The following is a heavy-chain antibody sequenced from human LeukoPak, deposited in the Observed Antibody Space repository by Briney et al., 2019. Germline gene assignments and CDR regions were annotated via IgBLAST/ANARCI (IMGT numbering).Heavy chain of an antibody. V-gene: IGHV3-23*01. CDR1: GFTFSTYA. Sequence: GGSLRLSCAASGFTFSTYAMHWVRQAPGRGLEWVSALSGSGDSTYYADSVKGRFTISRDTSMSTLFLQMNSLRAEDTAVYYCAKFRGSGNYWQIATYGMDVWGQGTTVIVSS. D-gene: IGHD3-10*01. CDR2: LSGSGDST. J-gene: IGHJ6*02. CDR3: AKFRGSGNYWQIATYGMDV.